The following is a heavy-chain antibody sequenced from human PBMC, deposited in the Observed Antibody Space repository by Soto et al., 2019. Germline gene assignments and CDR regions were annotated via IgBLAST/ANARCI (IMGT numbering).Heavy chain of an antibody. Sequence: SVKVSCKASGGTFSSYAISWVRQAPGQGLEWMGGIIPIFGTANYAQKFQGRVTITADKSTSTAYMELSSLRSEDTAVYYCARGSRQQRTPNWFDPWGQGTLVTGSS. V-gene: IGHV1-69*06. D-gene: IGHD6-13*01. CDR3: ARGSRQQRTPNWFDP. CDR1: GGTFSSYA. CDR2: IIPIFGTA. J-gene: IGHJ5*02.